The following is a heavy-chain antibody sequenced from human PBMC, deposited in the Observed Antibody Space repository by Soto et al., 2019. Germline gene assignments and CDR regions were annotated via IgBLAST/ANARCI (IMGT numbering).Heavy chain of an antibody. J-gene: IGHJ4*02. CDR3: AREIVVVPAAIGHFDY. CDR1: GGSISSGGYY. CDR2: IYYSGST. Sequence: PSETLSLTCTVSGGSISSGGYYWSWIRQHPGKGLEWIGYIYYSGSTYYNPSLKSRVTISVDTSKNQFSLKLSSVTAADTAVYYCAREIVVVPAAIGHFDYWGQGTLVTVSS. V-gene: IGHV4-31*03. D-gene: IGHD2-2*01.